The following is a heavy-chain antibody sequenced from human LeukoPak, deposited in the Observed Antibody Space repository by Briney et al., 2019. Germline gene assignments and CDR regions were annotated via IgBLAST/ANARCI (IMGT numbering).Heavy chain of an antibody. Sequence: GGSLRLSCAASGFSFTDYTMHWVRQAPGKGLEWVSSISVSSTYIYYADSVKGRFSISRDNAKNSLFLQMNSLRGEDTSVYYCAKTGRRTSGISQYYYYYYMDVWGKGTTVTISS. CDR2: ISVSSTYI. J-gene: IGHJ6*03. CDR3: AKTGRRTSGISQYYYYYYMDV. CDR1: GFSFTDYT. D-gene: IGHD1-26*01. V-gene: IGHV3-21*01.